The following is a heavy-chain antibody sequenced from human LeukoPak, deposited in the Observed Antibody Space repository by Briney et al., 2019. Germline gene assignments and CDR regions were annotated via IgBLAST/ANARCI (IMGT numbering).Heavy chain of an antibody. CDR1: GFSFSSYA. CDR2: IYSGGST. Sequence: GGSLRLSCAASGFSFSSYAMSWVRQAPGKGLEWVSVIYSGGSTYYADSVKGRFTISRDNSKNTLYLQMNSLRAEDTAVYYCARVQSSSGWFVDYWGQGTLVTVSS. V-gene: IGHV3-53*01. J-gene: IGHJ4*02. D-gene: IGHD6-19*01. CDR3: ARVQSSSGWFVDY.